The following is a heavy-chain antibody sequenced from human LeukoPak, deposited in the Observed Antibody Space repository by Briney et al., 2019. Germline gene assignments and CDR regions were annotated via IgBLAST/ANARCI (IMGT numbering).Heavy chain of an antibody. CDR1: GYTFTSYD. J-gene: IGHJ5*02. CDR3: ARSGFGSGISFDL. Sequence: GASVKVSCKAPGYTFTSYDINWVRQAPGQGLEWMGWMNPNSGDTGYPQKFQGRVTMTRDTSITTAYMELSSLRSEDTAVYYCARSGFGSGISFDLWGQGTLVTVFS. D-gene: IGHD3-10*01. V-gene: IGHV1-8*01. CDR2: MNPNSGDT.